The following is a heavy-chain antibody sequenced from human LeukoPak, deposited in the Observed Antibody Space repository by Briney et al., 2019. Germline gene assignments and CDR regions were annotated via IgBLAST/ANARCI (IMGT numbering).Heavy chain of an antibody. J-gene: IGHJ6*02. V-gene: IGHV1-2*02. CDR1: GYTFTGYY. CDR2: INPNSGGT. CDR3: ARVRVARMDYYYYGMDV. D-gene: IGHD2-21*01. Sequence: ASVKVSCEASGYTFTGYYMHWVRQAPGQGLEWMGWINPNSGGTNYAQKFQGRVTMTRDTSISTAYMELSRLRSDDTAVYYCARVRVARMDYYYYGMDVWGQGTTVTVSS.